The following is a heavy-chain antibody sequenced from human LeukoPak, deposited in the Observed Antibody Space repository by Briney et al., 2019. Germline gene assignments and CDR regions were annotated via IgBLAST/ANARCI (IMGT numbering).Heavy chain of an antibody. Sequence: GGSLRVSCAASGFTFSSYGMHWVRQAPGKRLEWVAFIRYDGGNKYYADSVKGRFTISRDNSKNTLYLQMNSLRAEDTAVYYCAKRKLRIAAAGSDSGAFDYWGQGTLVTVSS. CDR1: GFTFSSYG. CDR2: IRYDGGNK. J-gene: IGHJ4*02. CDR3: AKRKLRIAAAGSDSGAFDY. D-gene: IGHD6-13*01. V-gene: IGHV3-30*02.